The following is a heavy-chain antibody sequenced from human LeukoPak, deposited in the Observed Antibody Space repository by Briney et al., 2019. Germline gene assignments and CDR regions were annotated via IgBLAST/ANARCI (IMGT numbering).Heavy chain of an antibody. CDR1: GDSISSYY. Sequence: SETLSLTCTVSGDSISSYYWTWIRQPPGKGLEWIGYIYNSGITNYNPSLKSRVTISLDTSKNQFSLKLTSVTAADTAMYYCARGCPKLKIAVAGNWFDPWGQGTLVTVSS. J-gene: IGHJ5*02. V-gene: IGHV4-59*01. CDR3: ARGCPKLKIAVAGNWFDP. CDR2: IYNSGIT. D-gene: IGHD6-19*01.